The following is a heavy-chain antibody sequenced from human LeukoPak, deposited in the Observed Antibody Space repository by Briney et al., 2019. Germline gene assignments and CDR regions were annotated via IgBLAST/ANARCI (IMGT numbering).Heavy chain of an antibody. CDR1: GGSISNYY. CDR3: ARDISGYDYFDY. V-gene: IGHV4-59*01. J-gene: IGHJ4*02. CDR2: IYYSGST. D-gene: IGHD5-12*01. Sequence: SETLSLTCTVSGGSISNYYWSWIRQPPGKGLEWIGYIYYSGSTSYNPSLKSRVTMSVDTSKNQFSLKLSSVTAADTAVYYCARDISGYDYFDYWGQGTLVTVSS.